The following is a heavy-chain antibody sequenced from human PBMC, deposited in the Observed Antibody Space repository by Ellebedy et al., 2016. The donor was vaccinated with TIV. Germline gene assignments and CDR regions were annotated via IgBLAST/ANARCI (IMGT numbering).Heavy chain of an antibody. CDR2: IYHSGSV. D-gene: IGHD3-3*01. CDR1: GGSIKSGGYS. Sequence: MPSETLSLTCAVSGGSIKSGGYSWSWIRQQPGKGLEWIGYIYHSGSVLYNPSLQRRLAMSVDRSKNQFSLELNSVTAADTAVYFCASALPPLFGPLDYWGQGILVIVSS. CDR3: ASALPPLFGPLDY. V-gene: IGHV4-30-2*01. J-gene: IGHJ4*02.